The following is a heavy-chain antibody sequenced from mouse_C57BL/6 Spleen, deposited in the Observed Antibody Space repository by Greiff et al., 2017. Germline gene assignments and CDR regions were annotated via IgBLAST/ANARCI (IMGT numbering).Heavy chain of an antibody. Sequence: QVQLQQPGAELVKPGASVKLSCKASGYTFTSYWMHWVKQRPGQGLEWIGMIHPNSGSTNYNEKFKSKATLTVDKSSSTAYMQHSSLTSEDSAVYYCARPQFITTVVEDYWGQGTSVTVSS. V-gene: IGHV1-64*01. CDR3: ARPQFITTVVEDY. D-gene: IGHD1-1*01. CDR1: GYTFTSYW. J-gene: IGHJ4*01. CDR2: IHPNSGST.